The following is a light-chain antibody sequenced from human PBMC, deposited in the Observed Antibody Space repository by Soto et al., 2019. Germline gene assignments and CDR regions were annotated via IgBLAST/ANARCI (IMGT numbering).Light chain of an antibody. CDR2: DVS. CDR3: NSYTSSSVV. V-gene: IGLV2-14*01. Sequence: QSALTQPASVSGSPGQSITISCTGTSSDVGGYNYVSWYQQHPGKAPKLMIYDVSNRPSGVSNRFSGSNSGNTACLTISGLHAEDEPDYYCNSYTSSSVVFGGGTKLTVL. J-gene: IGLJ2*01. CDR1: SSDVGGYNY.